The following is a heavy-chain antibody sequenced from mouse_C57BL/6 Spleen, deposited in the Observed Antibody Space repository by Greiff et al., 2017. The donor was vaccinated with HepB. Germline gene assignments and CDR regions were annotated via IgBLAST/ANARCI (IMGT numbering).Heavy chain of an antibody. CDR2: IDPSDSYT. CDR1: GYTFTSYW. Sequence: QVQLKQPGAELVKPGASVKLSCKASGYTFTSYWMQWVKQRPGQGLEWIGEIDPSDSYTNYNQKFKGKATLTVDTSSSTAYMQLSSLTSEDSAVYYCARSGYSNYDYYAMDYWGQGTSVTVSS. CDR3: ARSGYSNYDYYAMDY. J-gene: IGHJ4*01. D-gene: IGHD2-5*01. V-gene: IGHV1-50*01.